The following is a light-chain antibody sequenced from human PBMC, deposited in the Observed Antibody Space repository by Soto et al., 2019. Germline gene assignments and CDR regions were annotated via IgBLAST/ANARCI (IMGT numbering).Light chain of an antibody. V-gene: IGKV2-28*01. CDR3: MQALQTAWT. Sequence: DFVMPRPPLPLPVPPEEPPSTSSRLSRALLHIIDKNYLDWYLQKPGQSPQLLIYLGSIRASGVPGRFSASGSGTYFTLKISRVEAEDVGVYYCMQALQTAWTFGQGTKVEIK. CDR2: LGS. J-gene: IGKJ1*01. CDR1: RALLHIIDKNY.